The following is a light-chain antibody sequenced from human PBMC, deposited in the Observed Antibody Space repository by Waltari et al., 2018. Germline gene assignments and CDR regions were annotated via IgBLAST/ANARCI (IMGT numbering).Light chain of an antibody. CDR2: QDS. CDR3: QAWDSAVV. V-gene: IGLV3-1*01. CDR1: KLGDRY. Sequence: SYELTQPPSVSVAPGQTASIPCSGDKLGDRYVCWYQQKPAHYPEVVISQDSLRPSWVRERFSDSNTGTTVTLTISGTQPVDDAYYYCQAWDSAVVFGGGTKLTVL. J-gene: IGLJ2*01.